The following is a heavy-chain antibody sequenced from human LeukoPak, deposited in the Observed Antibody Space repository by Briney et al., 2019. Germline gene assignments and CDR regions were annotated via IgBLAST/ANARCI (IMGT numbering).Heavy chain of an antibody. V-gene: IGHV3-30*03. CDR2: ISYDERKE. J-gene: IGHJ4*02. CDR1: AFTFSSYG. Sequence: PGGSLRLSCAASAFTFSSYGMHWVRQAPGKGLEWVAAISYDERKEYYADSVKGRFTISRDNSKNTLFLQMNSLRAEDTAVYYCARDEGTDWYVGLYWGQGTLVTVSS. CDR3: ARDEGTDWYVGLY. D-gene: IGHD6-19*01.